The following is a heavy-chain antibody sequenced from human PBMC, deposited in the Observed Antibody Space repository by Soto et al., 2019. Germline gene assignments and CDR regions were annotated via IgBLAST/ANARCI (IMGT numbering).Heavy chain of an antibody. J-gene: IGHJ5*02. Sequence: ASVKVSCKASGYTCTSYGISWVRQAPGQGLEWMGWISAYNGNTNYAQKLQGRVTMTTDTSTSTAYMELRSLRSDDTAVYYCAREWVLAAAGWFDPWGQGTLVTVSS. CDR3: AREWVLAAAGWFDP. CDR2: ISAYNGNT. CDR1: GYTCTSYG. V-gene: IGHV1-18*01. D-gene: IGHD6-13*01.